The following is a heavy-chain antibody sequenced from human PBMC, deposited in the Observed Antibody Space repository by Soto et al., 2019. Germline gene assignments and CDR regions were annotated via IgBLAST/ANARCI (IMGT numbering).Heavy chain of an antibody. CDR3: ARDYDFWSGHGSGYYYGMDV. CDR2: IIPIFCTA. D-gene: IGHD3-3*01. Sequence: SVKVPCKASGGTFSSYAISWVRQAPGQGLEWMGGIIPIFCTANYAQKFQGRVTITADESTSTAYLELSSLRPEDTAGYYCARDYDFWSGHGSGYYYGMDVWGQGTTVTV. J-gene: IGHJ6*02. CDR1: GGTFSSYA. V-gene: IGHV1-69*13.